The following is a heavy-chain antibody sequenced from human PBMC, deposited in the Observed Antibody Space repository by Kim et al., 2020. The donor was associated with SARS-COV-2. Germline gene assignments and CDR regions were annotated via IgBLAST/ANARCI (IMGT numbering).Heavy chain of an antibody. CDR1: GGSVSSGSYY. V-gene: IGHV4-61*01. Sequence: SETLSLTCTVSGGSVSSGSYYWSWIRQPPGKGLEWIGYIYYSGSTNYNPSLKSRVTISVDTSKNQFSLKLSSVTAADTAVYYCASGARPDIVVVPAAVGYSRSGAFDIWGQGTMVTVSS. J-gene: IGHJ3*02. D-gene: IGHD2-2*01. CDR3: ASGARPDIVVVPAAVGYSRSGAFDI. CDR2: IYYSGST.